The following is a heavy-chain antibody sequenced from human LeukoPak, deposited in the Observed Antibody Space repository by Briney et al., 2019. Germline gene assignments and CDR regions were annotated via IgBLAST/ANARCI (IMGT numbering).Heavy chain of an antibody. D-gene: IGHD5-18*01. Sequence: GGSLRLSCAASGVTVTSNHMSWVRQAPGKELEWVSVIYSGGSTYYADSVKGRFTISRDNSKNTLYLQMDSLRTEDTAVYFCAKLYNYGYINWGQGTLVTVSS. V-gene: IGHV3-66*01. CDR3: AKLYNYGYIN. CDR1: GVTVTSNH. CDR2: IYSGGST. J-gene: IGHJ4*02.